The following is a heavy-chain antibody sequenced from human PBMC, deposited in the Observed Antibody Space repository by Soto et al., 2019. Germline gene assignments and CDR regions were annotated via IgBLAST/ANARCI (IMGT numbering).Heavy chain of an antibody. CDR3: ARDVLGDSDY. D-gene: IGHD4-17*01. Sequence: PVGSLRLSCAASGFTFSSYCMTWVRQAPGKGLEWVANIKQDGSEKYYVDSVKGRFTISRDNAKNSLYLQMNSLRAEDTAVYYCARDVLGDSDYWGQGTLVTVSS. CDR1: GFTFSSYC. V-gene: IGHV3-7*01. J-gene: IGHJ4*02. CDR2: IKQDGSEK.